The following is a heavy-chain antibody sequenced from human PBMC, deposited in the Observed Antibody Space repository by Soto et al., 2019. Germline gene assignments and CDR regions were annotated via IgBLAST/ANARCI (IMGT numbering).Heavy chain of an antibody. CDR3: ARERSGFDY. V-gene: IGHV4-34*01. Sequence: TSETLSLTCAVYGGSFSGYYWSWIRQPPGKGLEWIGEINHSGSTNYNPSLKSRVTISVDTSKNQFSLKLSSVTAADTAVYYCARERSGFDYWGQGTLVTVSS. J-gene: IGHJ4*02. D-gene: IGHD6-19*01. CDR1: GGSFSGYY. CDR2: INHSGST.